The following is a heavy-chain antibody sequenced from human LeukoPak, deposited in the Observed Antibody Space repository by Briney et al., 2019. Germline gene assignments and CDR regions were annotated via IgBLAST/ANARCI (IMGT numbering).Heavy chain of an antibody. D-gene: IGHD5-18*01. CDR1: GFTFSSYG. CDR3: ARVGDPDTAMDDAFDI. CDR2: ISGSGGTT. Sequence: PGGSLRLSCAASGFTFSSYGMSWVRQAPGKGLEWVSVISGSGGTTYCADSVKGRFTISRDNAKNSLYLQMNSLRAEDTAVYYCARVGDPDTAMDDAFDIWGQGTMVTVSS. J-gene: IGHJ3*02. V-gene: IGHV3-23*01.